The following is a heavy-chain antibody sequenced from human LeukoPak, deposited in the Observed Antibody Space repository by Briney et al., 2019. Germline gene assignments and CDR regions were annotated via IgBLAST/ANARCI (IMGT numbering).Heavy chain of an antibody. V-gene: IGHV4-30-4*01. CDR3: ARAPYYYGMDV. J-gene: IGHJ6*04. Sequence: SETLSLTCTVSGGSISSGDYYWSWIRQPPGKGLEWIGYIYYSGSTYYNPSLKSRVTISVDTSKNQFSLKLSSVTAAGTAVYYCARAPYYYGMDVWGKGTTVTVSS. CDR2: IYYSGST. CDR1: GGSISSGDYY.